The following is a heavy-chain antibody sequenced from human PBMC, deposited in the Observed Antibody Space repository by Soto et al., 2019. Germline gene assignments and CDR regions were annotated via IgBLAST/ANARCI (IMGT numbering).Heavy chain of an antibody. CDR2: INGYNGNT. Sequence: GASVKVSCKASGYTYIKYGISWVRQAPGKGVVRMGRINGYNGNTKYAQKLQGRVTMTTDTSTSTAYMELRSLRSDDTAVYYCARDEVPAANWLDRWGQGTLVTVSS. CDR3: ARDEVPAANWLDR. J-gene: IGHJ5*01. V-gene: IGHV1-18*01. CDR1: GYTYIKYG. D-gene: IGHD2-2*01.